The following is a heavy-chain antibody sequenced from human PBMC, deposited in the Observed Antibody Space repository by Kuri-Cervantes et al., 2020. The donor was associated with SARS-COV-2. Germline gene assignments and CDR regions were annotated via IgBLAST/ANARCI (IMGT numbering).Heavy chain of an antibody. CDR1: GFTFSDYY. CDR3: WGSSYRRDFDY. Sequence: GESLKISCAASGFTFSDYYMSWIRQAPGKGLEWVSYISSSGSTIYYADSVKGRFTISRDNAKNSLYLQMNSLKTEDAAVYYCWGSSYRRDFDYWGQGTLVTVSS. J-gene: IGHJ4*02. D-gene: IGHD3-22*01. CDR2: ISSSGSTI. V-gene: IGHV3-11*01.